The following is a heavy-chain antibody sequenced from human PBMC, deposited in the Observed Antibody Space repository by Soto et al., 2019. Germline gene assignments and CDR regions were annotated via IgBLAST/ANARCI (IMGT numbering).Heavy chain of an antibody. D-gene: IGHD6-13*01. CDR1: GGSISSYY. Sequence: SETLSLTCIVSGGSISSYYWTWTRQPPGKGLEWIGCIYNGATTNYNPSLKSRVTISVDTSKNQFSLKLSSVTAADTAVYYCARHGGFFSSSLFDDWGQGTLGTVS. CDR2: IYNGATT. CDR3: ARHGGFFSSSLFDD. V-gene: IGHV4-59*08. J-gene: IGHJ4*02.